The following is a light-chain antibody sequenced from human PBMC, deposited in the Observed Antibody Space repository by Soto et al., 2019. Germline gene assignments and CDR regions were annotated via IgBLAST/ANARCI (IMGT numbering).Light chain of an antibody. Sequence: SVLTQPPSVSGAPGQRVTISCTGSSSNIGAGYDVHWYQQLPGTAPKLLIYGNSNRPSGVPDRFSGSKSGTSASLAITGLQVEDEADYYCQSYDSSLSGPRVFGTGTKVTVL. CDR1: SSNIGAGYD. V-gene: IGLV1-40*01. CDR2: GNS. CDR3: QSYDSSLSGPRV. J-gene: IGLJ1*01.